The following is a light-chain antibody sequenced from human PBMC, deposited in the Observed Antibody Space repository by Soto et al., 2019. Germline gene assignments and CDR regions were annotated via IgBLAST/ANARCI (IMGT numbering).Light chain of an antibody. CDR1: QVISNY. Sequence: DIQMTQSPSSLSASVGDRVTITCRASQVISNYLAWYQQKAGKVPKLLIYGASTLQSGVPSRFSGSGSGTDFTLTISSLQPEDVATYYCQKDNSAPWTFGQGTKV. CDR2: GAS. CDR3: QKDNSAPWT. J-gene: IGKJ1*01. V-gene: IGKV1-27*01.